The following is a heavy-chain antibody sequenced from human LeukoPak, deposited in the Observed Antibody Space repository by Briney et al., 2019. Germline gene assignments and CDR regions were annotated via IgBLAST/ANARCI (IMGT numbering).Heavy chain of an antibody. CDR3: ARGEERTTPFDY. V-gene: IGHV4-39*07. CDR2: IFYSGST. J-gene: IGHJ4*02. D-gene: IGHD1-7*01. CDR1: GGSISSSSDY. Sequence: KTSETLSLTCVVSGGSISSSSDYWGWIRQPPGKGLEWIGTIFYSGSTYYNPSLKSRVTISVDTSKTQFSLRLSSVTAADTAVYYCARGEERTTPFDYWGQGTLVTVSS.